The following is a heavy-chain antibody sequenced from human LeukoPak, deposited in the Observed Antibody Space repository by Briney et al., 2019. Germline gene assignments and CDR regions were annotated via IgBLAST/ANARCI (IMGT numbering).Heavy chain of an antibody. CDR2: INPDGRDT. CDR3: TSWGDTTAEYFQR. CDR1: GFTFNRCW. D-gene: IGHD2-21*02. Sequence: GGSLRPSCVVSGFTFNRCWMNWVRQAPGKGLEWVAYINPDGRDTYYVDSVKGRFTISRDNAQNSMYLQMNSLRVEDTAVYYCTSWGDTTAEYFQRWGQGTLVTVSS. J-gene: IGHJ1*01. V-gene: IGHV3-7*01.